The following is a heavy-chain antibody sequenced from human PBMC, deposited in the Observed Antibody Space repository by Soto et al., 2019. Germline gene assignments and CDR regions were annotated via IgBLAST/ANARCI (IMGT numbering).Heavy chain of an antibody. V-gene: IGHV4-31*03. D-gene: IGHD3-3*01. CDR1: GGSISSGGYC. CDR2: IYYSGST. J-gene: IGHJ6*02. Sequence: TSETLSLTCTVSGGSISSGGYCWSWIRQHPGKGLEWIGYIYYSGSTYYNPSLKSRVTISVDTSKNQFSLKLSSVTAADTAVYYCARFLLRFLEWSPTERGRYYYYYGMDVWGQGTTVTVSS. CDR3: ARFLLRFLEWSPTERGRYYYYYGMDV.